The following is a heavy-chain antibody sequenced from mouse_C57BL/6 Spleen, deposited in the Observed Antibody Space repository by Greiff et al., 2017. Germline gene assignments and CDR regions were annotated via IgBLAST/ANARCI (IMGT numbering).Heavy chain of an antibody. J-gene: IGHJ2*01. CDR3: ARTFITTFYFDY. D-gene: IGHD1-1*01. CDR1: GYSFTGYY. V-gene: IGHV1-43*01. Sequence: VQLQQSGPELVKPGASVKISCKASGYSFTGYYMHWVKQSSEKSLEWIGEINPSTGGTSYNQKFKGKATLTVDKSSSTAYMQLKSLTSEDSAVYYCARTFITTFYFDYWGQGTTLTVSS. CDR2: INPSTGGT.